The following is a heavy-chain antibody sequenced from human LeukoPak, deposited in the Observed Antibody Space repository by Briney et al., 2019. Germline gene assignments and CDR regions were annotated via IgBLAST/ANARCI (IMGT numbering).Heavy chain of an antibody. D-gene: IGHD3-22*01. CDR1: GGSFSGYY. CDR2: IYYSGST. V-gene: IGHV4-59*01. Sequence: PSETLSLTCAVYGGSFSGYYWSWIRQPPGKGLEWIAYIYYSGSTDYNPSLKSRVTISVDTSKNQFSLKLSSVTAADTAVYYCARVMYYYDSRRGSPFDYWGQGTLVTVSS. J-gene: IGHJ4*02. CDR3: ARVMYYYDSRRGSPFDY.